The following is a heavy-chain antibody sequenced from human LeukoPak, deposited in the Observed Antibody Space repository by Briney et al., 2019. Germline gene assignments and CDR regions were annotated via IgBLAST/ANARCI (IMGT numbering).Heavy chain of an antibody. V-gene: IGHV3-7*01. CDR3: ARDPYYYDSSGFSYYFDY. J-gene: IGHJ4*02. CDR2: IKQDGSEK. Sequence: GGSLRLSCAASGFTFSSYWMSWVRQAPGKGLEWVANIKQDGSEKYYVDSVKGRFTISRDNAKNSLYLQMNSLRAEDTAVYYCARDPYYYDSSGFSYYFDYWGQGTLVTVSS. CDR1: GFTFSSYW. D-gene: IGHD3-22*01.